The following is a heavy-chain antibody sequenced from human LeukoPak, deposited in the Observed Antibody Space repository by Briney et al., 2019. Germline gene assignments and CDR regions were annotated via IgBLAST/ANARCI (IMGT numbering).Heavy chain of an antibody. CDR2: INPTGGST. D-gene: IGHD3-16*01. CDR1: GYAFTTYY. CDR3: ARAALGRRLPFDY. Sequence: GASVKVSCKASGYAFTTYYLHWVRQAPGQGLEWMGLINPTGGSTNYAQRFQGRLTMTRDTSTNTVYMELGSLSSDDTALYFCARAALGRRLPFDYWGQGTLVTVSS. J-gene: IGHJ4*02. V-gene: IGHV1-46*01.